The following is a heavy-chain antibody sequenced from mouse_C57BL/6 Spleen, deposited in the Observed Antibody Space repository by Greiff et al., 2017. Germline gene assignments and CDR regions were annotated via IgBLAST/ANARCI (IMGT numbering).Heavy chain of an antibody. D-gene: IGHD4-1*01. J-gene: IGHJ2*01. CDR2: IHPNSGST. Sequence: QVHVKQPGAELVKPGASVKLSCKASGYTFTSYWMHWVKQRPGQGLEWIGMIHPNSGSTNYNEKFKSKATLTVDKSSSTAYMQLSSLTSEDSAVYYCARRLTGTDYWGQGTTLTVSS. CDR3: ARRLTGTDY. V-gene: IGHV1-64*01. CDR1: GYTFTSYW.